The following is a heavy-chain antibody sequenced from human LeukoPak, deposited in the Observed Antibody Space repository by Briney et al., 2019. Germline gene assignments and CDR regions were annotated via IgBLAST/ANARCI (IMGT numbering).Heavy chain of an antibody. V-gene: IGHV3-48*01. CDR3: ARDDYGDDFDY. D-gene: IGHD4/OR15-4a*01. CDR2: ISSSSSTI. CDR1: GFTFSSYS. Sequence: PGGSLRLSCAASGFTFSSYSMNWVRQAPGKGLEWVSYISSSSSTIYYADSVKGRFTISRDNAKNSLYLQMNSLRAEDTAVYYCARDDYGDDFDYWGQGTLVTVSS. J-gene: IGHJ4*02.